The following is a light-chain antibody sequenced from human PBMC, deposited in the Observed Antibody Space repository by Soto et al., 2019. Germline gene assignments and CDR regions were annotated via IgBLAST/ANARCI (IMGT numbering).Light chain of an antibody. CDR1: TGAVTSGYY. J-gene: IGLJ3*02. Sequence: QAVVTQEPSLTVSPGGTVTLTCASSTGAVTSGYYPNWFQQKPGQAPRSLIYSTTEKHSWTPARFSGSLLGDKAALTLSDVQPDDEAEYYCMLHHGGAQVFGGGTKLTVL. V-gene: IGLV7-43*01. CDR3: MLHHGGAQV. CDR2: STT.